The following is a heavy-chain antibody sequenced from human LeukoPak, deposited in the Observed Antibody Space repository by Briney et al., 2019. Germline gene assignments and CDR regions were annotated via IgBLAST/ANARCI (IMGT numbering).Heavy chain of an antibody. Sequence: PGRSLRLSCAASGFTFSSYGMHWVRQAPGKGLEWVAVISYDGSNKYYADSVKGRFTISRDNSKNTLYLQMNSLRAEDTAVYYCAKAGAMVRGVIADYWGQGTLVTVSS. CDR2: ISYDGSNK. J-gene: IGHJ4*02. V-gene: IGHV3-30*18. CDR1: GFTFSSYG. CDR3: AKAGAMVRGVIADY. D-gene: IGHD3-10*01.